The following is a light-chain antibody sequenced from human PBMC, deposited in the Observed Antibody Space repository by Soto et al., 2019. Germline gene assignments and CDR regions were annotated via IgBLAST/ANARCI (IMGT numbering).Light chain of an antibody. CDR2: EVS. CDR1: SSDVGGYNY. CDR3: SSYTSSSTYV. Sequence: QSALTQPASVSGSPGQSITISCTGTSSDVGGYNYVSWYQQHPGKAPKLMIYEVSNRPSGVSNRFSGSKSGNTASLPISGLQAEEEADYYCSSYTSSSTYVFGTGTKLTVL. V-gene: IGLV2-14*01. J-gene: IGLJ1*01.